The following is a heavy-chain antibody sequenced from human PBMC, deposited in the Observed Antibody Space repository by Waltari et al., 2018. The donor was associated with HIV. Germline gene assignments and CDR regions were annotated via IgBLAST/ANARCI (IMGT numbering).Heavy chain of an antibody. J-gene: IGHJ6*02. D-gene: IGHD2-15*01. CDR1: GGSISSGTSY. Sequence: QVPLQESGPGLVTPSQTLSLTCTVSGGSISSGTSYWTWLRQPAGKGLEWIGRIDTTGTTNYNPSLKSRVTISVDTSNNQFSLKLTSVTVADTALYYCAREGCSGGSCYRYYYYYYGLDVWGQGTTVTVSS. CDR2: IDTTGTT. V-gene: IGHV4-61*02. CDR3: AREGCSGGSCYRYYYYYYGLDV.